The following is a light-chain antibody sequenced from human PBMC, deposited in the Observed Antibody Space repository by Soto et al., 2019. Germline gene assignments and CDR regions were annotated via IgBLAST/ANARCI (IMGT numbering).Light chain of an antibody. Sequence: QSVLTQPPSASETPGQRVTISCSGSSSNIGSNYVYWYQQLPGTAPKLLIYRNNQRPSGVSDRFSGSKSGTSASLAISGLGSEDEADYYCAAWDDSLSGQVFGTGTKLTVL. CDR2: RNN. J-gene: IGLJ1*01. CDR1: SSNIGSNY. V-gene: IGLV1-47*01. CDR3: AAWDDSLSGQV.